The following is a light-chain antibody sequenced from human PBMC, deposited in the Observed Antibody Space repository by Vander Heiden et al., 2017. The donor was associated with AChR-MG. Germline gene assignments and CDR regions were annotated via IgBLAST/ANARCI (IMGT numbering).Light chain of an antibody. CDR2: DAS. CDR1: KSISSW. CDR3: QQENSYSIT. V-gene: IGKV1-5*01. Sequence: IHMTHSPSTLSSSVGDRVTSTCRASKSISSWLAWYQQKPGKAPKLLIYDASSLESGVPSRFSGSGSGTEFTLTISSLQPDDFATYYCQQENSYSITFGHGTKVDIK. J-gene: IGKJ3*01.